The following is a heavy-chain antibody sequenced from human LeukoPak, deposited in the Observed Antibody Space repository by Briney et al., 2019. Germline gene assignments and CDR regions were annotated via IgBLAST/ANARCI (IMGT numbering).Heavy chain of an antibody. D-gene: IGHD2-21*02. Sequence: GRSLRLSCAASGFTFSSYAMHWVRQAPGKGLEWVANIKKDGSDTFYVDSVKGRFTISRDNAKNSLYLQMSSLRVDDTAVYYCARDGDWFDYWGQGIPVTVSS. V-gene: IGHV3-7*01. CDR2: IKKDGSDT. CDR1: GFTFSSYA. J-gene: IGHJ4*02. CDR3: ARDGDWFDY.